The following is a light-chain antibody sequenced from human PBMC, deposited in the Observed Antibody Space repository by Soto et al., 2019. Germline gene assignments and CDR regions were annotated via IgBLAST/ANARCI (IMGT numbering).Light chain of an antibody. CDR1: QSISSY. CDR3: QQSYGTPPT. Sequence: IQMTQSPSSLSACVGDRVTITCLASQSISSYLNWYQQKPGNAPKLLIYVASSLQSGVPSRFTGSGSGTDFTLTISSLQPEDFATYYCQQSYGTPPTFGQGTRLEI. J-gene: IGKJ5*01. V-gene: IGKV1-39*01. CDR2: VAS.